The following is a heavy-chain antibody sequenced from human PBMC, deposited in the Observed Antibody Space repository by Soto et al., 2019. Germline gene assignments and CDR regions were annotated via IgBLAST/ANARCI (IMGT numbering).Heavy chain of an antibody. Sequence: QVQLVESGGGVVQPGRSLRLSCAASGFTFSSYGMHWVRQAPGKGLEWVAVISYDGSNKYYADSVKGRFTISRDNSKNTLYLQMNSLRAEDTAVYYCARPPSGYSSGWYGYYYYYGMDVWGQGTTGTVSS. D-gene: IGHD6-19*01. V-gene: IGHV3-30*03. CDR3: ARPPSGYSSGWYGYYYYYGMDV. J-gene: IGHJ6*02. CDR2: ISYDGSNK. CDR1: GFTFSSYG.